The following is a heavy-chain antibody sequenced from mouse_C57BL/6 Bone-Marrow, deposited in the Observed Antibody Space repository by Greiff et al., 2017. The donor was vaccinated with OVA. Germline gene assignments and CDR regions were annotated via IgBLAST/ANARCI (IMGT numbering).Heavy chain of an antibody. D-gene: IGHD2-5*01. Sequence: VQLQQSGAELVRPGASVKLSCKASGYTFTDYYINWVKQRPGQGLEWIARIYPGSGNTYYNEKFKGKATLTAEKSSSTAYMQLSSLTSEDSAVYFCARYSNYGSFDYWGQGTTLTVSS. CDR1: GYTFTDYY. CDR3: ARYSNYGSFDY. V-gene: IGHV1-76*01. CDR2: IYPGSGNT. J-gene: IGHJ2*01.